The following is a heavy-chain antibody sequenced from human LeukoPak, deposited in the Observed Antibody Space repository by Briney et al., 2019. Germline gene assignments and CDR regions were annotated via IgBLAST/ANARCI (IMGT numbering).Heavy chain of an antibody. J-gene: IGHJ3*02. CDR3: ARVLYNWNDVYAFDI. CDR1: GYSFTSYW. D-gene: IGHD1-1*01. V-gene: IGHV5-51*01. Sequence: GESLKISCKGSGYSFTSYWIGWVRQMPGKGLEWMGIFYPGDSNTRYSPSFQGQVTVSADKSISTAYLQWSSLKASDTAMYYCARVLYNWNDVYAFDIWGQGTMVTVSS. CDR2: FYPGDSNT.